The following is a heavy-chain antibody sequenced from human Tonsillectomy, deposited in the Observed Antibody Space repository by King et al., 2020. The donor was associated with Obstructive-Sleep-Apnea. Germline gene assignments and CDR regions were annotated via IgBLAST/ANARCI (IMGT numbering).Heavy chain of an antibody. CDR2: ISWNRGSI. CDR1: GFTFDDYA. Sequence: VQLVESGGGLVQPGRSLRLSCAASGFTFDDYAMHLVRQTPGKGLEWVSGISWNRGSIGYSDSVKGRVTISRDNAKNSLYLQMNSLRAEDTALYYCANVPYSSSWYAVYWGQGTLVTVSS. D-gene: IGHD6-13*01. CDR3: ANVPYSSSWYAVY. V-gene: IGHV3-9*01. J-gene: IGHJ4*02.